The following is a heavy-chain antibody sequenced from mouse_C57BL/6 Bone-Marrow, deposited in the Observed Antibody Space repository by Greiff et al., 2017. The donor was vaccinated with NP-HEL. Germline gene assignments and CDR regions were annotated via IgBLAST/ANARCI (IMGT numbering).Heavy chain of an antibody. CDR3: ARSRDYGSSYASWWYFDV. CDR1: GYTFTDYY. CDR2: IYPGSGNT. V-gene: IGHV1-76*01. Sequence: VQLLESGAELVRPGASVKLSCKASGYTFTDYYINWVKQRPGQGLEWIARIYPGSGNTYYNEKFKGKATLTAEKSSSTAYMQLSSLTSEDSAVYFCARSRDYGSSYASWWYFDVWGAGTTVTVSS. D-gene: IGHD1-1*01. J-gene: IGHJ1*01.